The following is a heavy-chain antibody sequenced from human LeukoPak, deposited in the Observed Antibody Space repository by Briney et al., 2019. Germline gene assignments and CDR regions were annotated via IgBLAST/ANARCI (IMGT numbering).Heavy chain of an antibody. CDR3: ARGPPYCGGDCYYFDY. CDR1: GGSISSGGYY. V-gene: IGHV4-31*03. Sequence: SETLSLTCTVSGGSISSGGYYWSWIRQHPGKGLEWIGYIYYSGSTYYNPSLKSRVTISVDTSKNQFSLKLSSVTAADTAVYYCARGPPYCGGDCYYFDYWGQGTLVTVSS. CDR2: IYYSGST. D-gene: IGHD2-21*02. J-gene: IGHJ4*02.